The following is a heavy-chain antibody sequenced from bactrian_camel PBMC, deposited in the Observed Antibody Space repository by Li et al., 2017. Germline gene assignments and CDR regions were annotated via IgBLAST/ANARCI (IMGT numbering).Heavy chain of an antibody. Sequence: VQLVESGGDLVQPGGSLRLSCAASGFVFRSHVMTWVRQAPGKGLEWVATINNVGGSQWYAPSVKGRFTISRDNAEGTTYLQMNSLKPEDTAMYYCLKLDYPEENWPQGTQVTVS. CDR3: LKLDYPEEN. D-gene: IGHD5*01. CDR1: GFVFRSHV. CDR2: INNVGGSQ. V-gene: IGHV3S40*01. J-gene: IGHJ4*01.